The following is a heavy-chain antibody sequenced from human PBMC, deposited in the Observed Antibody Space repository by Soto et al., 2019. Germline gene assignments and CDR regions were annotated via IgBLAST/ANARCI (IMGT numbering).Heavy chain of an antibody. Sequence: QVQLVQSGAEVKKPGSSVKVSCKASGGTFSSYAISWVRQAPGQGLEWMGGIIPIFGTANYAQKFQGRVTITADESTSTAYMELSSLRSEDTAVYYCAREIVDTAMVYYYYGMDVWGQGITVTVSS. CDR3: AREIVDTAMVYYYYGMDV. CDR2: IIPIFGTA. V-gene: IGHV1-69*01. D-gene: IGHD5-18*01. CDR1: GGTFSSYA. J-gene: IGHJ6*02.